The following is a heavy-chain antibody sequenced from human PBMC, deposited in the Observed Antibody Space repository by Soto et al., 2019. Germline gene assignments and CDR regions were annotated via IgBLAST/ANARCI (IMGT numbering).Heavy chain of an antibody. V-gene: IGHV3-30*03. CDR2: IAYDSSKK. J-gene: IGHJ1*01. CDR1: GFSFSYYA. Sequence: QVQLVESGGGVVQPGRSVRLSCAASGFSFSYYAMHWVRQAPGKGLEWVAVIAYDSSKKYYADSVKGRFTISRDNSKNTLYLQMNSRRDDDTAVYYCASPYCSGGSCSLTEYFQYWGQGTLVTVSS. D-gene: IGHD2-15*01. CDR3: ASPYCSGGSCSLTEYFQY.